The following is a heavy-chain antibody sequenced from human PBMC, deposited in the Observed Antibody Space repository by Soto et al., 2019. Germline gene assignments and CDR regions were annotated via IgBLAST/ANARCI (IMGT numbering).Heavy chain of an antibody. V-gene: IGHV5-51*01. CDR1: GYSFTSYW. J-gene: IGHJ6*02. D-gene: IGHD1-1*01. Sequence: PGESLKISCKGSGYSFTSYWIGWVRQMPGKGLEWMGIIYPGDSDTRYSPSFQGQVTISADKSISTAYLQWSSLKASDTAMYYCATTGTGPYYYYGMDVWGQGTTATVSS. CDR3: ATTGTGPYYYYGMDV. CDR2: IYPGDSDT.